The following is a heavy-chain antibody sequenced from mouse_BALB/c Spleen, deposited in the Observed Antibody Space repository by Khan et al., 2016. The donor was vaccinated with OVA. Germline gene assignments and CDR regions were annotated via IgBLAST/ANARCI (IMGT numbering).Heavy chain of an antibody. D-gene: IGHD1-3*01. CDR1: GSSLTSYG. V-gene: IGHV2-9*02. CDR2: IWSGGST. Sequence: QLQLEVSGPGLVAPSPSLSLTCTVSGSSLTSYGVHWVRQPPGMGLEWLGVIWSGGSTNSNSAFMSRLSISKDNSKSQVFLKMNSLQTKDTAMYYCARREDIWGQGTTRTGSS. J-gene: IGHJ2*01. CDR3: ARREDI.